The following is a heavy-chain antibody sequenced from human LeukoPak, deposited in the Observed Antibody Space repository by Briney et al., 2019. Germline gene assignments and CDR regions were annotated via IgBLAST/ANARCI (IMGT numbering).Heavy chain of an antibody. CDR3: ARDFNWGSEYGTSDY. CDR1: GYTFTGYY. CDR2: INPNSGGT. D-gene: IGHD7-27*01. J-gene: IGHJ4*02. V-gene: IGHV1-2*02. Sequence: ASVKVSCKASGYTFTGYYIHWVRQAPGQGLEWMGWINPNSGGTNYAQKFQDRVTMTRDTSISTVYMELSRLRSDDTAVYYCARDFNWGSEYGTSDYWGQGTLVTVSS.